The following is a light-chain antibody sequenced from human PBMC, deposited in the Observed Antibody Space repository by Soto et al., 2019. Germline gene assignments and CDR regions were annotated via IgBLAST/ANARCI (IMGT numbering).Light chain of an antibody. Sequence: DIQMTQSPSTLSGSVGDRVTITCRASQGISSYLAWYQQKPGKAPKLLIYKASTLKSGVPSRFSGSGSGTEFTLTISSLQPDDFATYYCQHYNSYSEAFGQGTRLEIK. CDR1: QGISSY. J-gene: IGKJ5*01. CDR2: KAS. CDR3: QHYNSYSEA. V-gene: IGKV1-5*03.